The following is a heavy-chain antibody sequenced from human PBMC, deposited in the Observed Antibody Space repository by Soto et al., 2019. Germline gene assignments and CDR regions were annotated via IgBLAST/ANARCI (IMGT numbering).Heavy chain of an antibody. J-gene: IGHJ4*02. Sequence: GGSLRLSCAAPGFTFSSYAMSWVRQAPGKGLECVSVISCSGGSTYYADSVKGRFTISRDNSKNTLYLQMNSLRAEDTAVYYCAKDLPPHGYYDFWSGYPDYWGQGTLVTVSS. D-gene: IGHD3-3*01. V-gene: IGHV3-23*01. CDR3: AKDLPPHGYYDFWSGYPDY. CDR1: GFTFSSYA. CDR2: ISCSGGST.